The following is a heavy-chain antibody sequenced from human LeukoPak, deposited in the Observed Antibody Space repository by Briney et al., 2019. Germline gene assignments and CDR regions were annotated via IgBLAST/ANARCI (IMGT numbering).Heavy chain of an antibody. V-gene: IGHV1-18*01. Sequence: GASVKVSCKASGYTFISYGISWVRQAPGQGLEWMGCISAYNGNTKYAQKLHSRVTMTTDTSTSTAYMEVRSLRSDGTAVYYCARRGGWLSSLDYWGEGTLVSVSS. J-gene: IGHJ4*02. D-gene: IGHD6-19*01. CDR3: ARRGGWLSSLDY. CDR2: ISAYNGNT. CDR1: GYTFISYG.